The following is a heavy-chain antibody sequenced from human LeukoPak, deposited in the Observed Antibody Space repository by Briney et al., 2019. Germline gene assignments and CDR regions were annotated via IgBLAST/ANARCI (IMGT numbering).Heavy chain of an antibody. V-gene: IGHV3-23*01. D-gene: IGHD3-10*02. CDR2: ISGSGGST. CDR3: AKDVRGYNRPFDY. J-gene: IGHJ4*02. CDR1: GFTFSSYA. Sequence: GGSLRLSCAASGFTFSSYAMSWVRQAPGKGLEWVSAISGSGGSTYYADSVKGRFTISRDNSKNTLYLQMSSLGAEDTALYYCAKDVRGYNRPFDYWGQGTLVTVSS.